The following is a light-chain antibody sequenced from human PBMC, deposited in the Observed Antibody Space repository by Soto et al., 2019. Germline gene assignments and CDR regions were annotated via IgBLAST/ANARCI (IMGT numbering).Light chain of an antibody. CDR2: AAS. CDR1: QGIRSW. CDR3: QQANSFPST. Sequence: DIQMTQSPSSVSASVGDRVTITCRASQGIRSWLAWYQQKPGNAPKLLIYAASRLQSGVPSRFSGSGSGTDFTLTISSLQPEDFATYYCQQANSFPSTFGGGTKVEIK. V-gene: IGKV1-12*02. J-gene: IGKJ4*01.